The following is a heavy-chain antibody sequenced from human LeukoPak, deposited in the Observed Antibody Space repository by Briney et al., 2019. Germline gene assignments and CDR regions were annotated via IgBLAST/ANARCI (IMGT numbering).Heavy chain of an antibody. J-gene: IGHJ4*02. V-gene: IGHV4-30-2*01. CDR3: AREDTGLNFDY. Sequence: PSETLSLTCAVYSGSFSGFYWTWIRQPPGKGLEWIGYIYHSGSTYYNPSLKSRVTISVDRSKNQFSLKLSSVTAADTAVYYCAREDTGLNFDYWGQGTLVTVSS. CDR2: IYHSGST. D-gene: IGHD5-18*01. CDR1: SGSFSGFY.